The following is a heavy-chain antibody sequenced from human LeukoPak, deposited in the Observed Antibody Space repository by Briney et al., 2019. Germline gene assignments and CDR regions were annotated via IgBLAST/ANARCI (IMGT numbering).Heavy chain of an antibody. J-gene: IGHJ3*02. V-gene: IGHV4-59*01. CDR3: ARPYSSGWRGAFDI. D-gene: IGHD6-25*01. CDR1: GGSISSYY. CDR2: IHYIGST. Sequence: SETLSLTCSVSGGSISSYYWSWIRRPPGKGLEWIGNIHYIGSTNYNPSLRSRVTISVDTSKNPFSLKSSSVTAADTAVYYCARPYSSGWRGAFDIWGQGKMVTVSS.